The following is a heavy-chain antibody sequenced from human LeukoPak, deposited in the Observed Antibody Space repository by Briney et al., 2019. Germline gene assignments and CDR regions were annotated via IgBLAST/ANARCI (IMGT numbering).Heavy chain of an antibody. J-gene: IGHJ5*02. CDR3: ARGFTLFDP. CDR2: IYYSGST. CDR1: GGSISSSSYY. V-gene: IGHV4-61*05. D-gene: IGHD2/OR15-2a*01. Sequence: SETLSLTCTVSGGSISSSSYYWGWIRQPPGKGLEWIGYIYYSGSTNFNPSLKSRVTISVDTSKNQFSLKLSSVTAADTALYYCARGFTLFDPWGQGTLVTVSS.